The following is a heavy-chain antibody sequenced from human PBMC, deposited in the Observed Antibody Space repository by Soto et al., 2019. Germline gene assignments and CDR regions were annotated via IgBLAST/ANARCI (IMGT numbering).Heavy chain of an antibody. Sequence: EVQLVESGGGLIQPGGSLRLSCAASGFTVSSNYMSWVHQAPGKGLEWVSVIYSGGSTYYADSVKGRFTISRDNSKNTLYLQMNSLRAEDTAVYYCARDLVSGYSGGGYYYGMDVWGQGTTVTVSS. D-gene: IGHD5-18*01. CDR2: IYSGGST. V-gene: IGHV3-53*01. CDR1: GFTVSSNY. CDR3: ARDLVSGYSGGGYYYGMDV. J-gene: IGHJ6*02.